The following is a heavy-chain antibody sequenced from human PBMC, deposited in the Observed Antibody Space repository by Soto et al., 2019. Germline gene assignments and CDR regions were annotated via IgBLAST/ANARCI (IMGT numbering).Heavy chain of an antibody. CDR2: IYYSGST. D-gene: IGHD2-15*01. CDR3: VRQTADCSGGSCYSPFDF. V-gene: IGHV4-39*01. J-gene: IGHJ4*02. CDR1: GGSISSSSSY. Sequence: SETLSLTCTVSGGSISSSSSYWGWIRQPPGKGLEWIGNIYYSGSTYYNPSLNNRVTISANKSKNQFSLKLSSVTAADTALYYCVRQTADCSGGSCYSPFDFWGRGALVTVSS.